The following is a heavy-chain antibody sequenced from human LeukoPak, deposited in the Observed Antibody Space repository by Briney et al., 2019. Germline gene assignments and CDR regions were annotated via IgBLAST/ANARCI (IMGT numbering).Heavy chain of an antibody. CDR1: GYSISSGYY. CDR3: ARDGDTAMDYYFDY. V-gene: IGHV4-38-2*02. CDR2: IYHSGST. Sequence: SETLSLTCTVSGYSISSGYYWGWIRQPPGKGLEWIGSIYHSGSTYYNPSLKSRVTISVDTSKNQFSLKLSSVTAADTAVYYCARDGDTAMDYYFDYWGQGTLVTVSS. J-gene: IGHJ4*02. D-gene: IGHD5-18*01.